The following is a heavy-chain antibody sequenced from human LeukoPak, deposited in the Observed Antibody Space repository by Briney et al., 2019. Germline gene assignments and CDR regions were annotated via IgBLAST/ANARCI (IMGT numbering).Heavy chain of an antibody. D-gene: IGHD2-15*01. CDR1: GFTFSDYY. V-gene: IGHV3-11*01. CDR3: ARGLGYCSGGSCPRRAFDS. CDR2: ISSSGSTI. J-gene: IGHJ3*02. Sequence: GGSLRLSCAASGFTFSDYYMSWIRQAPGKGLEWVSFISSSGSTIYYADSMKGRFTISRDNAKNSVYLQMNSLRAEDTAVYYCARGLGYCSGGSCPRRAFDSWGQGTVVTVSS.